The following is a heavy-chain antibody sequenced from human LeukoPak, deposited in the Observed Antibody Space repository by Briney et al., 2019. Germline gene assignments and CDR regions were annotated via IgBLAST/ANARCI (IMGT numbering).Heavy chain of an antibody. J-gene: IGHJ4*02. D-gene: IGHD3-22*01. CDR1: GFTFDDYA. CDR3: AKDPYYYDSSGYLDY. Sequence: GGSLRLSCAASGFTFDDYAMHWVRQAPGKGLEWVSGISWNSGSIGHADSVKGRFTISRDNAKNSLYLQMNSLRAEDTALYYCAKDPYYYDSSGYLDYWGQGTLVTVSS. CDR2: ISWNSGSI. V-gene: IGHV3-9*01.